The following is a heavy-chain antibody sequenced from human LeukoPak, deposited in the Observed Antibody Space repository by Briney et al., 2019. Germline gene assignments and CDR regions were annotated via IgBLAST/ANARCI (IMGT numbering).Heavy chain of an antibody. CDR1: GYTSTSYA. J-gene: IGHJ4*02. D-gene: IGHD1-26*01. CDR2: ISAYNSNT. V-gene: IGHV1-18*01. CDR3: AREVGRGFDY. Sequence: ASVKVSCKASGYTSTSYAITWVRQAPGQGLEWMGWISAYNSNTHYAQKLQGRVTMTTDTSTSTAYMEVRSLRSDDTAVYYCAREVGRGFDYWGQGTLVTVSS.